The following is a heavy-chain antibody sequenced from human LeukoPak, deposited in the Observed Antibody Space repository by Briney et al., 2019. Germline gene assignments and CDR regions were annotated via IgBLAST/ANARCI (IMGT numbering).Heavy chain of an antibody. J-gene: IGHJ5*02. CDR2: IYSGGSA. CDR3: ARSWFDP. Sequence: GGSLRLSCAASGFTVSSSYMSWVRQAPGKGLEWVSVIYSGGSAYYADSVKGRFTISRDNSKNTLYLQMNSLRAEDTAVYYCARSWFDPWGQGTLVTVSS. V-gene: IGHV3-66*01. CDR1: GFTVSSSY.